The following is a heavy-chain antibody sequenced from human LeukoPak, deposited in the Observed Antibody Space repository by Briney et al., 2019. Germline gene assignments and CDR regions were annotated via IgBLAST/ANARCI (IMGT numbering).Heavy chain of an antibody. J-gene: IGHJ4*02. CDR3: ARDLRGSSAF. CDR1: GGSISSNNW. V-gene: IGHV4-4*02. Sequence: PSGTLSLTCTVSGGSISSNNWWSWVRQPPGKGPEWIGEIYHSGSSNYNPSLKGRVTISVDKSKNQFSLKLISVTATDTAVYYCARDLRGSSAFWGQGTLVTVSS. CDR2: IYHSGSS. D-gene: IGHD6-13*01.